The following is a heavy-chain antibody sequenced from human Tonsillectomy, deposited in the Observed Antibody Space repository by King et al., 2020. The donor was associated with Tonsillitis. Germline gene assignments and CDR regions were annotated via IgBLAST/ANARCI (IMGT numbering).Heavy chain of an antibody. CDR3: AREYYKFSFDP. J-gene: IGHJ5*02. Sequence: QLPLQESGPGLVKPSQTLSLTCTVSGASISSGIYYWRWIRQPTGKGLEWIGRIYTSGSTNINSSLKSRVTISVDTSKNQISLRLTSVTAADTAVYYCAREYYKFSFDPWGQGTLVTVSS. D-gene: IGHD3/OR15-3a*01. V-gene: IGHV4-61*02. CDR1: GASISSGIYY. CDR2: IYTSGST.